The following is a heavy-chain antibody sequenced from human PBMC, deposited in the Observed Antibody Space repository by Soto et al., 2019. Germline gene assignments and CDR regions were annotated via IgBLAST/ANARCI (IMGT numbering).Heavy chain of an antibody. CDR2: IYYSGST. Sequence: SETLSLTCTVSGGSISSYYWSWIRQPPGKGLEWIGYIYYSGSTNYNPSLKSRVTISVDTSKNQFSLKLSSVTAADTAVYYCARGAEANYDYIWGSYRSYYFDYWGQGTLVTVSS. CDR3: ARGAEANYDYIWGSYRSYYFDY. D-gene: IGHD3-16*02. CDR1: GGSISSYY. J-gene: IGHJ4*02. V-gene: IGHV4-59*01.